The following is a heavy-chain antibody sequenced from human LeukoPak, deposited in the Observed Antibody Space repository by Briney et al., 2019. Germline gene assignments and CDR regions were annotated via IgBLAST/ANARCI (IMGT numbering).Heavy chain of an antibody. Sequence: SQTLSLTCGISGDSVFRYDVAWNWLRQSPSRGLEWLGRTYYTSKWNNDYAGSVKSRATINLDTAKNQLSLQLDSVTPEDSAVYFCARGIFSALDFWGQGALVTVSS. CDR2: TYYTSKWNN. V-gene: IGHV6-1*01. D-gene: IGHD3-3*02. CDR1: GDSVFRYDVA. CDR3: ARGIFSALDF. J-gene: IGHJ4*02.